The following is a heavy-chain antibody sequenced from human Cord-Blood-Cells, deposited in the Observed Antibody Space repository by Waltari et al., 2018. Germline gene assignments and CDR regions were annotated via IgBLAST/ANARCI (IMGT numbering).Heavy chain of an antibody. CDR3: ARHGPGKWVDY. CDR2: ISGSGGST. D-gene: IGHD1-26*01. Sequence: EVQSLEPGGGVVEPAGWLRLTCVAPGSPFSSCARSWVRQAPGKGLEWVSAISGSGGSTYYADSVKGRFTISRDNSKNTLYLQMNSLRAEDTAVYYCARHGPGKWVDYWGQGTLVTVAS. V-gene: IGHV3-23*01. J-gene: IGHJ4*02. CDR1: GSPFSSCA.